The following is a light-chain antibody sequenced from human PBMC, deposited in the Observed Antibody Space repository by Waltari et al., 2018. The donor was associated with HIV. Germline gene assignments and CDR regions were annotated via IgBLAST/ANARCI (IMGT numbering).Light chain of an antibody. J-gene: IGKJ3*01. CDR2: AAS. Sequence: DIQMSQSPSSLSASVGDRITITCRASHSIASYLNWYQQKPGEAPKLLIYAASSLQSGVPSRFSGSGSGTDFTLTISSLQRGDFATYYCQQSYSTPFTFGPGTKVNIK. V-gene: IGKV1-39*01. CDR1: HSIASY. CDR3: QQSYSTPFT.